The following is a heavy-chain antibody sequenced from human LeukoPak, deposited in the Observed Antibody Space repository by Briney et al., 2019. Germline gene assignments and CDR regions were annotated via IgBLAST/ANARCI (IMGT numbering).Heavy chain of an antibody. V-gene: IGHV1-18*04. CDR3: ARDPTKYDILTGYVPDYLGY. J-gene: IGHJ4*02. CDR2: ISAYNGNT. Sequence: ASVKVSCKASGYTFTSYGISWVRQAPGQGLEWMGWISAYNGNTNYAQKLQGRVTMTTDTSTSTAYMELRSLRSDDTAVYYCARDPTKYDILTGYVPDYLGYWGQGTLVTVSS. CDR1: GYTFTSYG. D-gene: IGHD3-9*01.